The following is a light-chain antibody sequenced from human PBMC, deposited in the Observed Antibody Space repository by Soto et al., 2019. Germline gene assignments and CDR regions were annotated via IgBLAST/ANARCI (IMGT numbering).Light chain of an antibody. V-gene: IGLV2-14*01. CDR1: SSDVGGYNY. CDR2: DVS. Sequence: QSALTQPASVSGSPGQSITISCTGTSSDVGGYNYVSWYQQHPGKAPKFMIYDVSNRPSGVSNRFSGSKSGNTASLTISGLQAEDEADYYCSSYAGSSTYVVFGGGTQLTVL. CDR3: SSYAGSSTYVV. J-gene: IGLJ2*01.